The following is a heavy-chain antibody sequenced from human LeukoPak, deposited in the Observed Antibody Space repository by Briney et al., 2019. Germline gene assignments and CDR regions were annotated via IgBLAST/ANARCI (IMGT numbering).Heavy chain of an antibody. CDR3: ARDSPSYEGSYDYVWGSYRYIGGGDWSY. D-gene: IGHD3-16*02. CDR2: INPNSGGT. Sequence: ASVKVSCKASGYTFTGYYMHWVRQAPGQGLEWMGWINPNSGGTNYAQKFQGRVTMTRGTSISTAYMELRRLRSDDTAVYYCARDSPSYEGSYDYVWGSYRYIGGGDWSYWGQGTLVTVSS. J-gene: IGHJ4*02. V-gene: IGHV1-2*02. CDR1: GYTFTGYY.